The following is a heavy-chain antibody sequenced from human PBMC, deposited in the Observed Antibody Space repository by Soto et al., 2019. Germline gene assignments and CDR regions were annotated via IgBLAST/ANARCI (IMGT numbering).Heavy chain of an antibody. CDR3: AKLSSVTMIVDVITGRSFDY. V-gene: IGHV3-23*01. CDR1: GFTFSSYA. CDR2: ISGSGKST. Sequence: QLLESGGGLVQPGGSLRLSCAVSGFTFSSYAMSWVRQAPGKGLEWISVISGSGKSTNYADSVKGRFTTSRDKSKNTLYLQMSGLRAEDTAIYYCAKLSSVTMIVDVITGRSFDYWGQGTLVTVSS. J-gene: IGHJ4*02. D-gene: IGHD3-22*01.